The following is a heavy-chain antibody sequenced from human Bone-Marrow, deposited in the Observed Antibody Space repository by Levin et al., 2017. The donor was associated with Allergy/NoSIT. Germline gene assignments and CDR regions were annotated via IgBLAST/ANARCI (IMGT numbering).Heavy chain of an antibody. V-gene: IGHV3-23*01. Sequence: GESLKISCAASGFTFSTYAMSWVRQAPGKGLEWVSSISKTGINTHYADSVKGRFIISRDNSKNTLYLQMNSLRAEETAIYFCAKDALITIAGGFYQYHGMDVWGQGTTVTVSS. CDR1: GFTFSTYA. J-gene: IGHJ6*02. D-gene: IGHD2-8*02. CDR2: ISKTGINT. CDR3: AKDALITIAGGFYQYHGMDV.